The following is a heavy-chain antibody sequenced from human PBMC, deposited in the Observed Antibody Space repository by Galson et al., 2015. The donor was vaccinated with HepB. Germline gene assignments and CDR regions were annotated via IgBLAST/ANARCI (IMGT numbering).Heavy chain of an antibody. V-gene: IGHV4-39*01. J-gene: IGHJ3*02. Sequence: ETLSLTCTVSGGSISSSSYFWGWIRQPPGKGLEWIGNIYYSGITYYSPSLKSRVTISVDTSKNQFSLRLSSVTAADTAVYYCARQGVSYGGAFDIWGQGTMVTVSS. D-gene: IGHD3-10*01. CDR1: GGSISSSSYF. CDR2: IYYSGIT. CDR3: ARQGVSYGGAFDI.